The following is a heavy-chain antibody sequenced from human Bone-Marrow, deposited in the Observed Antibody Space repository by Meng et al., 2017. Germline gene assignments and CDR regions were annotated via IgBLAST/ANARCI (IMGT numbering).Heavy chain of an antibody. V-gene: IGHV4-34*01. D-gene: IGHD4-11*01. CDR2: INHSGST. J-gene: IGHJ4*02. Sequence: PLGAALLKPPDTPSPPCVVSGGSFSDYYWSWSRQPPGKGRGWIGEINHSGSTNSNPSLESRATISVDTSQNNLSLKLSSVTAADSAVYYCARGPTTMAHDFDYWGQGTLVTVSS. CDR3: ARGPTTMAHDFDY. CDR1: GGSFSDYY.